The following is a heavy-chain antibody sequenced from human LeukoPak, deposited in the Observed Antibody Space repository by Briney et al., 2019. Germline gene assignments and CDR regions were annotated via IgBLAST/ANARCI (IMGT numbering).Heavy chain of an antibody. CDR1: VYTFTSYD. J-gene: IGHJ4*02. V-gene: IGHV1-8*01. D-gene: IGHD3-10*01. CDR3: ARPTRLWFGELSFTY. CDR2: MNPNSGNT. Sequence: GASVNVSCKSSVYTFTSYDINWVRQATGQGLEWMGWMNPNSGNTGYAQKFQGRVTMTRNTSISTAYMELSSLRSEDTAVYYCARPTRLWFGELSFTYWGQGTLVTVSS.